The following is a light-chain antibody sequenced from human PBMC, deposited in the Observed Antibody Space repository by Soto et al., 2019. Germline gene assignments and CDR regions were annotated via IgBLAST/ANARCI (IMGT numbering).Light chain of an antibody. CDR2: DAS. CDR1: QDISNF. V-gene: IGKV1-33*01. CDR3: HQYDNLPLT. Sequence: DIQMTQSPSSQSASVGDRVTITCQASQDISNFLNWYQQKPGKAPKLLIYDASDLETGVPSRFSGSGSGTDFTFTISSLQPEDIATYYCHQYDNLPLTFGGGTKVEIK. J-gene: IGKJ4*01.